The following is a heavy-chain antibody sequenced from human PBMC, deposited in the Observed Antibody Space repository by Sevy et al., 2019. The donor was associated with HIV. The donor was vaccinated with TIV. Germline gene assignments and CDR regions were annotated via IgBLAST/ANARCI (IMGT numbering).Heavy chain of an antibody. V-gene: IGHV1-24*01. CDR1: GYTLSELS. CDR3: ATTEDYFDSSGSPFDY. D-gene: IGHD3-22*01. J-gene: IGHJ4*02. CDR2: FDPEDDET. Sequence: ASVKVSCKISGYTLSELSMHWVRQAPGKGLEWMGSFDPEDDETRYARKFQGRFTMTEDTSTDTAYMELSSLRSDDTAVYYCATTEDYFDSSGSPFDYWGQGTLVTVSS.